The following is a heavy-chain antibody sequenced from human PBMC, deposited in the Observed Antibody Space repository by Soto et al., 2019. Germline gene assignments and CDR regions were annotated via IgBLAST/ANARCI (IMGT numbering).Heavy chain of an antibody. V-gene: IGHV4-59*01. J-gene: IGHJ6*02. CDR3: ARNAYYYDSSGYQSPPYYYGMDV. CDR1: GGSISSYY. CDR2: IYYSGST. D-gene: IGHD3-22*01. Sequence: PSETLSLTCTVSGGSISSYYWSWIRQPPGKGLEWIGYIYYSGSTNYNPSLKSRVTISVDTSKNQFSLKLSSVTAADTAVYYCARNAYYYDSSGYQSPPYYYGMDVWGQGTTVTVS.